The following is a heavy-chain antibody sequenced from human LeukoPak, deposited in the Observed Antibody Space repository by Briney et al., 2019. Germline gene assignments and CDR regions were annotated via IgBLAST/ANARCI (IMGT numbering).Heavy chain of an antibody. Sequence: ASVKVSCKASGYTFTNYGINWVRQAPGQGLEWMGWINAYNVNTQYAQKFQGRVTITADKSTSTAYMELSSLRSEDTAVYYCARDPNRHYYYGMDVWGQGTTVTVSS. CDR2: INAYNVNT. D-gene: IGHD2/OR15-2a*01. CDR1: GYTFTNYG. CDR3: ARDPNRHYYYGMDV. J-gene: IGHJ6*02. V-gene: IGHV1-18*01.